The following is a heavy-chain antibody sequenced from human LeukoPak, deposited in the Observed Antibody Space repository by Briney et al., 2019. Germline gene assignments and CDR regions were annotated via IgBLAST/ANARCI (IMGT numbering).Heavy chain of an antibody. CDR2: IYPDVSNT. Sequence: GESLKISCKGSGYSFTNYWTGWVRQMPGKGLEWMGIIYPDVSNTRYSPSFQGQVTISADKSISTAYLQWSFLKAADTAMYYCARLSDSGNYFYMDVWGKGTTVTVSS. D-gene: IGHD3-10*01. J-gene: IGHJ6*03. CDR3: ARLSDSGNYFYMDV. V-gene: IGHV5-51*01. CDR1: GYSFTNYW.